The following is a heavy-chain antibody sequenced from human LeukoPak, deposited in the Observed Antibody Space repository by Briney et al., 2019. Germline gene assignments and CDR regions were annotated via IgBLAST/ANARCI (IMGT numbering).Heavy chain of an antibody. Sequence: ASVKVSCKASGGTFSSYAISWVRQAPGQGLEWMGGIIPIFGTANYAQKFQGRVTITADESTSTAYMELRSLRSDDTAVYYCARGGYDFWSGSNYYYYYMDVWGKGTTVTVSS. CDR1: GGTFSSYA. D-gene: IGHD3-3*01. V-gene: IGHV1-69*13. CDR3: ARGGYDFWSGSNYYYYYMDV. J-gene: IGHJ6*03. CDR2: IIPIFGTA.